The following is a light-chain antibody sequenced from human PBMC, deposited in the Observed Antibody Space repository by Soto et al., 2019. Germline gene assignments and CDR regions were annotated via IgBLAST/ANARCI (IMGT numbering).Light chain of an antibody. J-gene: IGKJ1*01. V-gene: IGKV1-39*01. CDR1: QSIDKY. Sequence: DIQMTQSPSSLSASVGERVTITCRASQSIDKYLNWYQHKPGKAPYLLIYAGSHLRSEVPTRFSGSGTGTSFTLTISSLQYEVLATYYCQQSYSSPGTFGRGTKVELK. CDR3: QQSYSSPGT. CDR2: AGS.